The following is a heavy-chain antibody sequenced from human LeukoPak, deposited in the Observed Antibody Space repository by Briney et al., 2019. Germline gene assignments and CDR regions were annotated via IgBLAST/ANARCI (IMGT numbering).Heavy chain of an antibody. CDR3: AKVDPFDSTIIRD. CDR1: GFTFSSYA. Sequence: GSLRLSCAASGFTFSSYAMSWVRQAPGKGLEWIGNIYYTGATHYNPSLKSRATMSIDTSKNQFSLRLRSVTAADTAVYYCAKVDPFDSTIIRDWGQGTLVTVSS. CDR2: IYYTGAT. V-gene: IGHV4-59*12. J-gene: IGHJ4*02. D-gene: IGHD3-22*01.